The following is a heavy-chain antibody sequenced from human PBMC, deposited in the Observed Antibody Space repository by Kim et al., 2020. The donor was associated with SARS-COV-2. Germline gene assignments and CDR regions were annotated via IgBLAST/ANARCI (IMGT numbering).Heavy chain of an antibody. V-gene: IGHV5-51*01. CDR3: ARRGGGYDFDFDF. D-gene: IGHD5-12*01. J-gene: IGHJ4*02. Sequence: YAPSFQGQVTISAEKAISPIYLQWSSMRASDTAIYYCARRGGGYDFDFDFWGQGTLVTVSS.